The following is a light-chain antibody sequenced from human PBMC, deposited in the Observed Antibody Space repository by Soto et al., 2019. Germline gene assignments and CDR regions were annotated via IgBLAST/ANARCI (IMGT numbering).Light chain of an antibody. CDR2: EVT. CDR1: SSDVGSYNL. CDR3: CSYASSSTYV. V-gene: IGLV2-23*02. J-gene: IGLJ1*01. Sequence: QSVLTQPASVSGSPVQSITISCTGTSSDVGSYNLFSWYQQHPGKAPKLMIYEVTKRPSGVSDRFSGSKSGNTASLTISGLQAEDEADYYCCSYASSSTYVFGTGTKVTVL.